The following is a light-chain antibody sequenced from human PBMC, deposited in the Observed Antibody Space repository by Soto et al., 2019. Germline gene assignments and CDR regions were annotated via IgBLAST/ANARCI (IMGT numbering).Light chain of an antibody. CDR3: QKYNSAPLT. Sequence: IQMTQSPSSLSASVGDRVTINCRASQGIANYLAWYQQKPGKVPKLLIYAASTLQSGVPSRFSGSGSGADFTLTISSLQPEDVATYYCQKYNSAPLTFGPGTKVDIK. V-gene: IGKV1-27*01. CDR2: AAS. J-gene: IGKJ3*01. CDR1: QGIANY.